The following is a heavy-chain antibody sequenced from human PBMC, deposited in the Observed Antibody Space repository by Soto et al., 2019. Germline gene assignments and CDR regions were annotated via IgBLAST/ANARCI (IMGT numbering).Heavy chain of an antibody. CDR3: AREYSSSWYWWFDH. V-gene: IGHV4-61*01. CDR1: GGSVSSGSYY. Sequence: SETLSLTCTVSGGSVSSGSYYWSWIRQPPGKGLEWIGYIYYSGSTNYNPSLKGRVTISVDTSKNQLSLKLSSVTAADTAVYDCAREYSSSWYWWFDHWGQGTLVTVSS. J-gene: IGHJ5*02. D-gene: IGHD6-13*01. CDR2: IYYSGST.